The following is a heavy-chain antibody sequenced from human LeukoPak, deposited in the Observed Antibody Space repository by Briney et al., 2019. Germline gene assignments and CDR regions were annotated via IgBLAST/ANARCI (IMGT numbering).Heavy chain of an antibody. CDR2: IYYSGST. D-gene: IGHD1-26*01. J-gene: IGHJ4*02. V-gene: IGHV4-59*08. CDR1: SGSISRYY. CDR3: ARVRRVGATPFDY. Sequence: SETLSLTCTVSSGSISRYYWSWIRQPPGKGLEWIGYIYYSGSTNYNPSLKSRVTISLDTSKNQFSLKLSSVTAADTAVYYCARVRRVGATPFDYWGQGTLVTVSS.